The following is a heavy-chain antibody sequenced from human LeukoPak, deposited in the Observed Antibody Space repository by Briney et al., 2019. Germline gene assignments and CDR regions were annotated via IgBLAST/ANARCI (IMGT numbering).Heavy chain of an antibody. CDR1: GFTVSSNY. D-gene: IGHD3-10*01. J-gene: IGHJ5*02. V-gene: IGHV3-15*01. CDR2: IKSKTDGGTT. Sequence: GGSLRLSCAASGFTVSSNYMSWVRQAPGKGLEWVGRIKSKTDGGTTDYAAPVKGRFTISRDDSKNTLYLQMNSLRAEDTAVYYCAKDGPGPFEITMVRGVIRWFDPWGQGTLVTVSS. CDR3: AKDGPGPFEITMVRGVIRWFDP.